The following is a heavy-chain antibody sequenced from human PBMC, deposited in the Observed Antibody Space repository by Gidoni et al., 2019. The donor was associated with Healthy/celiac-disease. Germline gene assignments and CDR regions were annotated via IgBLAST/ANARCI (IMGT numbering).Heavy chain of an antibody. D-gene: IGHD5-12*01. CDR1: GFTFSSYG. CDR3: AKGSSSLHLVEMATILGDYFDY. Sequence: QVQLVESGGGVVQPGRSLRLSCAASGFTFSSYGMHWVRQAPGKGLEWVAVISYDGSNKYDADSVKGRFTISRDNSKNTLYLQMNSLRAEDTAVYDCAKGSSSLHLVEMATILGDYFDYWGQGTLVTVSS. CDR2: ISYDGSNK. V-gene: IGHV3-30*18. J-gene: IGHJ4*02.